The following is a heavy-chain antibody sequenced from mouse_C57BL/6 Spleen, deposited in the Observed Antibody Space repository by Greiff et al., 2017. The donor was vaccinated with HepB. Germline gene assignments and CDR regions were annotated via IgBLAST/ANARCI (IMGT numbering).Heavy chain of an antibody. CDR3: AKGAFGNAMDY. CDR2: IDPSDSYT. CDR1: GYTFTSYW. D-gene: IGHD1-1*02. Sequence: QVQLQQPGAELVMPGASVKLSCKASGYTFTSYWMHWVKQRPGKGLEWIGEIDPSDSYTNYNQKFKGKSTLTVDKSSNTAYMQLSSLTSEDSAVYYCAKGAFGNAMDYWGQGTSVTVSS. V-gene: IGHV1-69*01. J-gene: IGHJ4*01.